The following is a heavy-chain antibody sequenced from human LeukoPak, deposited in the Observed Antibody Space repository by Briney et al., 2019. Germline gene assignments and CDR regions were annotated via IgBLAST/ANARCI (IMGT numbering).Heavy chain of an antibody. Sequence: GRSLRLSCAASGFTFSSHALHWVRQAPGKGQEWVAVISSDGSYKYYADSAKGRFTISRDNSKNTLYLQMNSLIPEDTAVYYCARQYISGQWYFDYWGQGTLVTVSS. CDR2: ISSDGSYK. V-gene: IGHV3-30*04. D-gene: IGHD5-18*01. CDR3: ARQYISGQWYFDY. J-gene: IGHJ4*02. CDR1: GFTFSSHA.